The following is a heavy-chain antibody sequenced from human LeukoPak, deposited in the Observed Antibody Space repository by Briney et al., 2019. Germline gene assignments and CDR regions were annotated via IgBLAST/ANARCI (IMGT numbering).Heavy chain of an antibody. CDR2: IYHSGST. CDR1: GASISSSNW. J-gene: IGHJ5*02. CDR3: ARGGVYYGSGSNWFDP. V-gene: IGHV4-4*02. D-gene: IGHD3-10*01. Sequence: SETLSLTCAVSGASISSSNWWRWVRQPPGRGLEWIGEIYHSGSTSYNPSLKSRVTISLDKSKNQFSLKLNSVTAADTAVYYCARGGVYYGSGSNWFDPWGQGTLVTVSS.